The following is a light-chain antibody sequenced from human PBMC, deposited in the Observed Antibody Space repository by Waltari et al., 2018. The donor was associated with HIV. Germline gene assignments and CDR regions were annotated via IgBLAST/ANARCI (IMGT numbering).Light chain of an antibody. CDR2: QDT. V-gene: IGLV3-1*01. CDR3: QVWDRGTAV. Sequence: SYDLTQPLSVSVSPGETASIPYYGDDFTDTNAYWYQQKPGQSPLLVIYQDTQRPSGIPERFSGSSSGNTAALTISGTQPMDEADYFCQVWDRGTAVFGGGTKVTVL. J-gene: IGLJ2*01. CDR1: DFTDTN.